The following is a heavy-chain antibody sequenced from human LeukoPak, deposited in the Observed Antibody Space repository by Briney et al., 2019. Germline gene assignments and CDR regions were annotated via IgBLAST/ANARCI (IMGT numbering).Heavy chain of an antibody. V-gene: IGHV4-59*01. CDR3: ARHLRYFDWLSTFDP. D-gene: IGHD3-9*01. Sequence: PSETLSLTCAVYGGSFSGYYWSWIRQPPGKGLEWIGCIYYSGSTNYNPSLKSRVTISVDTSKNQFSLKLNSVTAADTAVYYCARHLRYFDWLSTFDPWGQGALVTVSS. CDR1: GGSFSGYY. CDR2: IYYSGST. J-gene: IGHJ5*02.